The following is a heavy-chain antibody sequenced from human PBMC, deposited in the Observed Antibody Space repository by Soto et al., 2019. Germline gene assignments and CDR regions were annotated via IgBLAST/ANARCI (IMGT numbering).Heavy chain of an antibody. V-gene: IGHV3-7*01. Sequence: GGSLRLSCAASGFTFSSYWMSWVRQAPGKGLEWVANIKQDGSEKYYVDSVKGRFTISRDNAKNSLYLQMNSLRAEDTAVYYRARDLRPYSSSSFGYWGQGTLVTVSS. J-gene: IGHJ4*02. D-gene: IGHD6-6*01. CDR2: IKQDGSEK. CDR3: ARDLRPYSSSSFGY. CDR1: GFTFSSYW.